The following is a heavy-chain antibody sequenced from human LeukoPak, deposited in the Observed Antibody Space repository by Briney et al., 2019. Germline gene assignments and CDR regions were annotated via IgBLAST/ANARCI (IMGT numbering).Heavy chain of an antibody. J-gene: IGHJ4*02. Sequence: RASVKVSCKASGYTFTGYYMHWVRQAPGQGLEWMGWINPNSGGTNYAQKFQGWVTMTRDTSISTAYMELSRLRSDDTAVYYCAILTLNYYGSGSYYGGGFDYWGQGTLVTVSS. D-gene: IGHD3-10*01. V-gene: IGHV1-2*04. CDR3: AILTLNYYGSGSYYGGGFDY. CDR1: GYTFTGYY. CDR2: INPNSGGT.